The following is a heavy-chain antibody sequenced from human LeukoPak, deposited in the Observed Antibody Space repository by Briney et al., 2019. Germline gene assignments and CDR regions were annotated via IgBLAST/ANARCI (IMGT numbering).Heavy chain of an antibody. Sequence: PGASVKVSCMASGYTFSSYGMNWVRQAPGKGLEWVSTISGSGGSTYYADSVKGRFTISRDNSKNTLYVQMNSLRAEDTAVYYCAKGGTNYYDSSGILYWGQGTLVTVSS. V-gene: IGHV3-23*01. J-gene: IGHJ4*02. D-gene: IGHD3-22*01. CDR3: AKGGTNYYDSSGILY. CDR2: ISGSGGST. CDR1: GYTFSSYG.